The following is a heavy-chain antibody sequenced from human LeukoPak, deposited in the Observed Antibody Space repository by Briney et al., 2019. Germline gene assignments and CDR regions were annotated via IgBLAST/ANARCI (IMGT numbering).Heavy chain of an antibody. J-gene: IGHJ4*02. CDR2: IGSGGGST. CDR1: GFTFDDYG. CDR3: AKGFLGGTDQYFDS. V-gene: IGHV3-23*01. Sequence: GGSLRLSCAASGFTFDDYGMSWVRQAPGKGLEWVSAIGSGGGSTDYADSVQGRFTISRDNSKSTLYLQMNSLRAEDTAVYYCAKGFLGGTDQYFDSWGQGTLVTVSS. D-gene: IGHD6-19*01.